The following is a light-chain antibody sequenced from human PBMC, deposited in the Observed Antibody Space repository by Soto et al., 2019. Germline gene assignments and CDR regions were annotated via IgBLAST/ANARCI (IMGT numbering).Light chain of an antibody. V-gene: IGLV2-23*02. CDR3: CSFTSSNTHV. Sequence: QSVLTQPASVSGSPGQSITISCTGTSSDFGNYNLVSWYQQHPGKVTKLIIFEVNTRPSVVSVRFSGSKSGNTASLTIAGLQAEDEADYYCCSFTSSNTHVFGTGTKVTVL. CDR2: EVN. J-gene: IGLJ1*01. CDR1: SSDFGNYNL.